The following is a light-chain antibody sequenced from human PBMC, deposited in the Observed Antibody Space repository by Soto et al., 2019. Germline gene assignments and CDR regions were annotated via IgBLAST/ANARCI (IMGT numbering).Light chain of an antibody. CDR2: AAS. CDR1: QSVSSN. Sequence: IVMTQSPATLSVSPGERVTFSCRASQSVSSNVAWYQQKPGQAPRLLIYAASTRATGVSARFSGWGSGIDFTLTISSLQSEDFAVYYCQHYNNWPPMYSFGQGTKLQSK. CDR3: QHYNNWPPMYS. J-gene: IGKJ2*01. V-gene: IGKV3-15*01.